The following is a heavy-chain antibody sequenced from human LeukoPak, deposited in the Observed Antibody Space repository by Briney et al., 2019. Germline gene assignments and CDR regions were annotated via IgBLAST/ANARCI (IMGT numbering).Heavy chain of an antibody. CDR2: IYHSGST. V-gene: IGHV4-59*08. J-gene: IGHJ6*02. Sequence: PETLSLTCTVSGGSISSYYWSWIRQPPGKGLEWIGYIYHSGSTKYNPSLKSRVTISVDTSKNQFSLNLSSVTAADTAVYYCVRQGPYYYYGMDVWGQGTTVTVSS. CDR1: GGSISSYY. CDR3: VRQGPYYYYGMDV.